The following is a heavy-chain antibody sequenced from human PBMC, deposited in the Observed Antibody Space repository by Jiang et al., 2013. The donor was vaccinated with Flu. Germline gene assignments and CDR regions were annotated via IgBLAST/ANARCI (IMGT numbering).Heavy chain of an antibody. J-gene: IGHJ5*02. V-gene: IGHV4-38-2*01. CDR2: IYHSGSS. Sequence: GLVKPSETLSLTCAVSGYSIINNYWGWIRQPPGRGLEWIGTIYHSGSSYYNPSLKSRVTISVDTSKNQFSLKLSSVTAADTAIYYCARHWFRSERRSVNWFRPLGPGNPGH. CDR3: ARHWFRSERRSVNWFRP. D-gene: IGHD1-1*01. CDR1: GYSIINNY.